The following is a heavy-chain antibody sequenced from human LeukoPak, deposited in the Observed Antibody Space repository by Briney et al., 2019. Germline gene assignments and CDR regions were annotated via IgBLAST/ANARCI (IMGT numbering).Heavy chain of an antibody. CDR1: GFTFSSYE. CDR2: ISSSGSTI. Sequence: GGSLRLSCAASGFTFSSYEMTWVRQAPGKELEWVSYISSSGSTIYYADSEKGRFTISRDNDKNSLYLQMNSLRAEDTAVYYCAELGITMIGGVWGKGTTVTISS. J-gene: IGHJ6*04. D-gene: IGHD3-10*02. CDR3: AELGITMIGGV. V-gene: IGHV3-48*03.